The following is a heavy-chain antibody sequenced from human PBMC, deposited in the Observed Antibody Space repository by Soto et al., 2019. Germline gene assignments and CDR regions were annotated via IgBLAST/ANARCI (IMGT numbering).Heavy chain of an antibody. Sequence: QVHLVQSGAEVKKPGASVKVSCKASGYTFTAYPMHWVRQAPGQRLEWMGWINAANGDTGYSQKFHDRVTFTRDTAATTVYMELSSLKSEDTAVYYCARTDYYGAGVYYFDHWGKGTLVTVSS. V-gene: IGHV1-3*01. CDR3: ARTDYYGAGVYYFDH. D-gene: IGHD3-10*01. J-gene: IGHJ4*02. CDR2: INAANGDT. CDR1: GYTFTAYP.